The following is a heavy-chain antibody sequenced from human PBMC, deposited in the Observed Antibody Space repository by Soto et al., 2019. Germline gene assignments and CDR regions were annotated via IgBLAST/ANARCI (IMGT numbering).Heavy chain of an antibody. V-gene: IGHV3-30*03. D-gene: IGHD3-3*01. CDR3: TTRRNVLRFLEWSSGMEV. CDR2: ISDDGSNK. Sequence: GGSLRLSCAASGFTFSNYGMHWVRQAPGKGLEWVAFISDDGSNKNYADSMKGRFTMSRDNSKSTLYLQMNSLRVEDTAVYYCTTRRNVLRFLEWSSGMEVWGQGTTVTVSS. CDR1: GFTFSNYG. J-gene: IGHJ6*02.